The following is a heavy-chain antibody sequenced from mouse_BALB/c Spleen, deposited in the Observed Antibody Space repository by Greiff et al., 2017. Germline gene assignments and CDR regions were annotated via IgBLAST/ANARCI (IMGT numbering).Heavy chain of an antibody. CDR1: GFSLTSYG. V-gene: IGHV2-9*02. CDR3: ARVKLGNYYAMDY. CDR2: IWAGGST. Sequence: QVQLKESGPGLVAPSQSLSITCTVSGFSLTSYGVHWVRQPPGKGLEWLGVIWAGGSTNYNSALMSRLSISKDNSKSQVFLKMNSLQTDDTAMYYCARVKLGNYYAMDYWGQGTSVTVSS. J-gene: IGHJ4*01. D-gene: IGHD2-1*01.